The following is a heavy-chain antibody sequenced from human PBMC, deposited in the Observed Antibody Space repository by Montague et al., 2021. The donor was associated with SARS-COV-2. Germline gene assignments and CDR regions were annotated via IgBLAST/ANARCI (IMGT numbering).Heavy chain of an antibody. V-gene: IGHV3-30-3*01. Sequence: GSNKHNADSVKGRFTISRDKSKNTLYVQMNSLRAEDTAVYYCARGRGTYSLDYWGQGTLVTVSS. CDR3: ARGRGTYSLDY. CDR2: GSNK. D-gene: IGHD1-26*01. J-gene: IGHJ4*02.